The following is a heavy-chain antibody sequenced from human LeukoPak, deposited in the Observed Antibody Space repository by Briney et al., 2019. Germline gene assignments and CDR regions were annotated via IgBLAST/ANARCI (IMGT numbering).Heavy chain of an antibody. D-gene: IGHD2/OR15-2a*01. Sequence: GASVKVSCTASGYSFSDYYIHWLRQATGQGLEWMGWINPKSGGTNYAQNFQGRVTMTRDTSSTTVYMELTRLRSDDTAVYYCARPLGSLKEYWWFDPWGQGTLVTVSS. CDR3: ARPLGSLKEYWWFDP. CDR1: GYSFSDYY. V-gene: IGHV1-2*02. J-gene: IGHJ5*02. CDR2: INPKSGGT.